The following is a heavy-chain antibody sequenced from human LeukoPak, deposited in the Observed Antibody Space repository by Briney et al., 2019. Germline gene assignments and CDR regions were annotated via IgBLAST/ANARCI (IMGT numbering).Heavy chain of an antibody. CDR1: GGSISSYY. CDR2: IRSKAYGGTT. J-gene: IGHJ6*03. D-gene: IGHD3-10*01. V-gene: IGHV3-49*03. Sequence: LSLTCTVSGGSISSYYWSWFRQAPGKGLEWVGFIRSKAYGGTTEYAASVKGRFTISRDDSKSIAYLQMNSLKTEDTAVYYCTKTREYGSGSYYNPPNYYYYMDVWGKGTTVTVSS. CDR3: TKTREYGSGSYYNPPNYYYYMDV.